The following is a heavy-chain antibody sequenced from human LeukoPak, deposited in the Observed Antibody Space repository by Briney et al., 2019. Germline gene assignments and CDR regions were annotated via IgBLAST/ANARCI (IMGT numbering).Heavy chain of an antibody. CDR3: ARQDSKVGAYTGPYYFDY. V-gene: IGHV4-4*07. CDR1: GGSISGYY. D-gene: IGHD1-26*01. Sequence: SETLSLTCTVSGGSISGYYWSWIRQPAGKALEWIGRIYTGGSTQDNPSLKSRVTMSVDTSKNQVSLKVSSVTAADTAVYYCARQDSKVGAYTGPYYFDYWGQGTLVTVSS. CDR2: IYTGGST. J-gene: IGHJ4*02.